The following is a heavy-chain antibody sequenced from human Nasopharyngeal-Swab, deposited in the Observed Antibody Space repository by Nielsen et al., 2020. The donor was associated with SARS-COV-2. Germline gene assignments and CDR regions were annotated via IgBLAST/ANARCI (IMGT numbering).Heavy chain of an antibody. J-gene: IGHJ4*02. V-gene: IGHV3-66*01. Sequence: WIRQPPGKGLEWVSVIYSGGSTYYADPVKGRFTISRDNSKNTLYLQMNSLRAEDTAVYYCARGYYDSLRWGQGTLVTVSS. D-gene: IGHD3-22*01. CDR2: IYSGGST. CDR3: ARGYYDSLR.